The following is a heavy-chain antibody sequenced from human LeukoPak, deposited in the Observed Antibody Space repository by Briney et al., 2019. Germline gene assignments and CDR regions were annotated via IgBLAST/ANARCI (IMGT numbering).Heavy chain of an antibody. CDR3: ASMYSGSYYRVDY. D-gene: IGHD1-26*01. Sequence: GGSLRLSCAASGFTFSSYSMNWVRQAPGKGLEWVSSISSSSSYIYYADSVKGRFTISRDNAKNPLYLQMNSLRAEDTAVYYCASMYSGSYYRVDYWGQGTLVTVSS. CDR2: ISSSSSYI. J-gene: IGHJ4*02. CDR1: GFTFSSYS. V-gene: IGHV3-21*01.